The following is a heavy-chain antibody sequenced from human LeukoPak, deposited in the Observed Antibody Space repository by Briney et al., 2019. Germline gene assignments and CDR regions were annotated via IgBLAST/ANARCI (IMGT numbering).Heavy chain of an antibody. CDR3: AREDVVLVDAVRYYYYGMDV. D-gene: IGHD2-8*01. CDR2: INPSGGST. Sequence: ASVKVSCKASGYNFISYYMRWVRQAPGQGLEWMGIINPSGGSTSYAQKFQDRVTMTRDTSTSTVYMELSSLKSEDTAVYYCAREDVVLVDAVRYYYYGMDVWGQGTTVTVSS. V-gene: IGHV1-46*01. CDR1: GYNFISYY. J-gene: IGHJ6*02.